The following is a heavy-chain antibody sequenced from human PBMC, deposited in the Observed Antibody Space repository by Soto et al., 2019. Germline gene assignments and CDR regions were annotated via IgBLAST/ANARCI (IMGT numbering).Heavy chain of an antibody. CDR3: AKDRRSSSHKGYGMDV. CDR2: ISYDGSNK. V-gene: IGHV3-30*18. D-gene: IGHD6-6*01. J-gene: IGHJ6*02. Sequence: QVQLVESGGGVVQPGRSLRLSCAASGFTFSSYGMHWVRQAPGKGLEWVAVISYDGSNKYYADSVKGRFTISRDNSKNTLYLQMNSLRAEDTAVYYCAKDRRSSSHKGYGMDVWGQGTTVTVSS. CDR1: GFTFSSYG.